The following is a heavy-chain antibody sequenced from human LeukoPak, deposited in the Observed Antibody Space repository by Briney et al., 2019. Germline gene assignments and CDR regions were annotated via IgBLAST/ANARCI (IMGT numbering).Heavy chain of an antibody. CDR1: GFTFSSYG. J-gene: IGHJ3*02. CDR3: AKDPPTVMANAFHI. Sequence: PGESLRLSCAASGFTFSSYGMSWVRQAPGKGLEGVSSISGSGGTTYYADSVKGRFTISRDNSKNTLYLQMNSLRADDTAVYSCAKDPPTVMANAFHIWGQGTMVTVS. D-gene: IGHD5-18*01. CDR2: ISGSGGTT. V-gene: IGHV3-23*01.